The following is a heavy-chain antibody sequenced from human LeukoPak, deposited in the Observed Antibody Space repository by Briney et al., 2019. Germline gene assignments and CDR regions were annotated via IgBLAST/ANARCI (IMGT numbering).Heavy chain of an antibody. CDR3: ARVPHFGDYGWFDP. V-gene: IGHV4-4*07. Sequence: SETLSLTCTVSGGSISSYYWSWIRQPAGKGLEWIGRIYTSGSTNYNPSLKSRVTMSVDTSKNQFSLKLSSVTAADTAVYYCARVPHFGDYGWFDPWGQGTLVTVSS. CDR2: IYTSGST. D-gene: IGHD4-17*01. J-gene: IGHJ5*02. CDR1: GGSISSYY.